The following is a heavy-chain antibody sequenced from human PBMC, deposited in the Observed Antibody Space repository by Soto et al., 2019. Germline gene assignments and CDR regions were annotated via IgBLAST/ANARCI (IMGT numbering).Heavy chain of an antibody. J-gene: IGHJ4*02. CDR3: ARLSRITFIVD. V-gene: IGHV1-46*02. Sequence: QVQLVQSGAEVKSPGTSVTLSCQTSGYTFDHYYIHWVRQAPGQGLEYMGIIDPRTGTSGTSTSPQSVQGRLSITSDASTSTVYMELNNLRSEDTAIYYCARLSRITFIVDWGQGTLVTVSS. D-gene: IGHD3-16*02. CDR2: IDPRTGTSGTS. CDR1: GYTFDHYY.